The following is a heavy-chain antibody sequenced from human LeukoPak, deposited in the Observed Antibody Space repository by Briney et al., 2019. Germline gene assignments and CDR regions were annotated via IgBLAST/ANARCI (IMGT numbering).Heavy chain of an antibody. J-gene: IGHJ4*02. Sequence: SVKVSCKASGGTFSSYAISWVRQAPGQGLEWMGGIIPIFGTANYAQKFQGRVTITADESTSTAYMELSSRRSEDTAVYYCARRNGAYNWNDVDYWGQGTLVTVSS. CDR1: GGTFSSYA. V-gene: IGHV1-69*13. D-gene: IGHD1-1*01. CDR3: ARRNGAYNWNDVDY. CDR2: IIPIFGTA.